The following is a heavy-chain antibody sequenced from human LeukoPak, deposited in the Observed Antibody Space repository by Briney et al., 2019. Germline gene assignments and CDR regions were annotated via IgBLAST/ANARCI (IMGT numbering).Heavy chain of an antibody. J-gene: IGHJ4*02. V-gene: IGHV1-69*04. CDR3: ARWGGRYFDWLLFDY. Sequence: SVKVSCKASGGTFSSYAISWVRQAPGQGLEWMGRIIPILGIANYAQKFQGRVTITADKSTSTAYMELSSLRSEDTAVYYCARWGGRYFDWLLFDYWGQGTLVTVSS. CDR2: IIPILGIA. D-gene: IGHD3-9*01. CDR1: GGTFSSYA.